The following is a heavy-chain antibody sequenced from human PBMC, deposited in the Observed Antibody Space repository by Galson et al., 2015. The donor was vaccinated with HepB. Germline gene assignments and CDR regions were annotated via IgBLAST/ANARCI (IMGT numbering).Heavy chain of an antibody. CDR3: ARYNWFDP. Sequence: SVKVSCKASGYTFTSYGISWVRQAPGQGLEWMGWINPNSGGTNYAQKFQGRVTMTRDTSISTAYMELSRLRSDDTAVYYCARYNWFDPWGQGTLVTVSS. CDR1: GYTFTSYG. CDR2: INPNSGGT. V-gene: IGHV1-2*02. J-gene: IGHJ5*02.